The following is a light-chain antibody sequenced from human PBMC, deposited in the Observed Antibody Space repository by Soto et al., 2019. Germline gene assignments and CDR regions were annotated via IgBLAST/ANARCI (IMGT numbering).Light chain of an antibody. CDR1: QSLNNW. Sequence: DIQMTQSPSTLSASLGDRVTITCRASQSLNNWLAWYQQRPGKAPKLLIYDASTLERGVPSRFSGTGSGTEFTLTISSLQPDDFATYYCQQYHRASITFGQGTRLEI. V-gene: IGKV1-5*01. CDR2: DAS. J-gene: IGKJ5*01. CDR3: QQYHRASIT.